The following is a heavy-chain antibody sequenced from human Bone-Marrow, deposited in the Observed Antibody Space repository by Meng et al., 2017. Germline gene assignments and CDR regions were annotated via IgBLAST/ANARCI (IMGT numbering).Heavy chain of an antibody. CDR3: ARVISFLELRTPKYWYFDL. V-gene: IGHV4-34*01. CDR2: INHSGST. D-gene: IGHD1-7*01. Sequence: SETLSLTCALNGGTFSGYYWSWIRQPPGKGLEWIGEINHSGSTNYNPSLKSRVTISVDTSKNQFSLKLSSVTAADTAVYYCARVISFLELRTPKYWYFDLWGRGTLVTVSS. CDR1: GGTFSGYY. J-gene: IGHJ2*01.